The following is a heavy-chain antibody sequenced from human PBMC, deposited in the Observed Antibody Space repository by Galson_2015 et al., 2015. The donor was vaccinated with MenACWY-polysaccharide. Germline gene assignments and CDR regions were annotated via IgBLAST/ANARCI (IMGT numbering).Heavy chain of an antibody. J-gene: IGHJ4*02. CDR2: ISPRSNTI. Sequence: SLRLSCAASGFTFSSHGMKWVRQAPGKGLEWVSYISPRSNTINYAASVKGRFTISRDDAKNSLYLQMNSLRVEDTAVYYCARVGGPTMTTCYLDLWGQGTLITVSS. V-gene: IGHV3-48*01. CDR3: ARVGGPTMTTCYLDL. CDR1: GFTFSSHG. D-gene: IGHD4-17*01.